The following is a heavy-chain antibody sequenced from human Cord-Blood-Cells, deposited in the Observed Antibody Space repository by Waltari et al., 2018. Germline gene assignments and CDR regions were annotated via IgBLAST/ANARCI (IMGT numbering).Heavy chain of an antibody. Sequence: QVQLQQWGAGLLKPSETLSLTCAVYGGSFSGYYWSWIRQPPGKGLEWIGEINHSGNTNYTPSLKSRVTISVDTSKNQFSLKLSSVTAADTAVYYCASRNWELGAFDIWGQGTMVTVSS. CDR1: GGSFSGYY. CDR3: ASRNWELGAFDI. J-gene: IGHJ3*02. V-gene: IGHV4-34*01. CDR2: INHSGNT. D-gene: IGHD1-26*01.